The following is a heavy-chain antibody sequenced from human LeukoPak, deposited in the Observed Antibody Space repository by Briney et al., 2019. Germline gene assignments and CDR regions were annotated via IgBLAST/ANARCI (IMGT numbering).Heavy chain of an antibody. J-gene: IGHJ5*02. V-gene: IGHV3-21*01. CDR1: GFSFSRYS. CDR2: ISSSTTYI. D-gene: IGHD6-13*01. CDR3: ARGAAAGISGWFDP. Sequence: GGSLRLSCAASGFSFSRYSLSWVRQAPGKGLEWISLISSSTTYIYYADSVKGRFTISRDNAKNSVFLQMTSLRAEDTAVYYCARGAAAGISGWFDPWGQGTLVTVSS.